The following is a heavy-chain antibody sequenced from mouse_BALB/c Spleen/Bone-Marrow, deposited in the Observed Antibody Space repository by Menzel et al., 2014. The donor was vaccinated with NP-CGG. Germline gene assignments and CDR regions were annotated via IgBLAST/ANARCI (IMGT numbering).Heavy chain of an antibody. CDR1: GFTFSNYW. CDR2: IRLKSNNYAT. V-gene: IGHV6-6*02. CDR3: TVPFGPGFDY. Sequence: EVKLMESGGGLVQPEGSMKLSCVASGFTFSNYWMNWVRQSPEKGLEWVAEIRLKSNNYATHYAESVKGRFTISRDDSKSSVYLQMNNLRAEDTGIYYCTVPFGPGFDYWGQGTTLTVSS. J-gene: IGHJ2*01.